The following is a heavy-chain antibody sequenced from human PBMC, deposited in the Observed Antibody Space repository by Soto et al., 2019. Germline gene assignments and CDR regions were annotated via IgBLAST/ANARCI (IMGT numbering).Heavy chain of an antibody. Sequence: ASVKVSCKASGYTFTSYYMHWVRQAPGQGLEWMGIINPSGGSTRYAQKFQGRVTMTRDTSTSTVYMELSSLRSEDTAVYYCARVGSSGAFDIWGQGTMVTVSS. D-gene: IGHD3-10*01. J-gene: IGHJ3*02. V-gene: IGHV1-46*01. CDR1: GYTFTSYY. CDR3: ARVGSSGAFDI. CDR2: INPSGGST.